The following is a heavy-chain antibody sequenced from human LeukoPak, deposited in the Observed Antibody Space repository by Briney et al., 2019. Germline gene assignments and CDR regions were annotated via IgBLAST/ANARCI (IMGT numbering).Heavy chain of an antibody. CDR1: GFTFSSYW. CDR3: ARVGMYYDFWSGYYRGFYFDY. D-gene: IGHD3-3*01. Sequence: GGSLRLSCAASGFTFSSYWMSWVRQAPGKGLEWVANIKQDGSEKYYVDSVKGRFTISRDNANNSLYLQMNSLRAEDTAVYYCARVGMYYDFWSGYYRGFYFDYWGQGTLVTVSS. CDR2: IKQDGSEK. V-gene: IGHV3-7*01. J-gene: IGHJ4*02.